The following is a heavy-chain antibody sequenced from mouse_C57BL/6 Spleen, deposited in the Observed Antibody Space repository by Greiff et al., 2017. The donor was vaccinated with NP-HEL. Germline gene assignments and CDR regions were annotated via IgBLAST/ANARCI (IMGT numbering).Heavy chain of an antibody. CDR3: ARDHGCADGYAIDY. CDR2: ISYDGSN. D-gene: IGHD2-2*01. J-gene: IGHJ4*01. CDR1: GYSITSGYY. V-gene: IGHV3-6*01. Sequence: EVQMKQSGPGLVKPSQSLSLTCSVTGYSITSGYYWNWIRQFPGKKLEWMVYISYDGSNNYNPAFKNRIPITLDTSKNQFFLKLNSVSTEDTATYYGARDHGCADGYAIDYWGQGTSVTVSS.